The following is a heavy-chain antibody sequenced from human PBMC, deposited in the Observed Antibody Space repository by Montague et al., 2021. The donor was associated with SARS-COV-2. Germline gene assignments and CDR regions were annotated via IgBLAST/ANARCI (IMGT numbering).Heavy chain of an antibody. CDR1: GNSLSNSRYF. CDR3: ARLRRPDGYSYWFGP. J-gene: IGHJ5*02. Sequence: SETLSLTCSVSGNSLSNSRYFWSWIRQPPGKGLEWIGYIYYGGSTNYSPSFKGRVIMSVDTSNNQFSLRLTSVTAADTAVYYCARLRRPDGYSYWFGPWGQGTLVTVSS. D-gene: IGHD5-24*01. V-gene: IGHV4-61*01. CDR2: IYYGGST.